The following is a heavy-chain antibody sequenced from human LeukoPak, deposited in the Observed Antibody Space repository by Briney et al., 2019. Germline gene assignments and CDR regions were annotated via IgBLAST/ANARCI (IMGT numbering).Heavy chain of an antibody. CDR1: GYTFTGYY. Sequence: ASVKVSCKASGYTFTGYYMHWVRQAPRQRLEWMGWINPNSGGTNYAQKFQGRVTMTRDTSISTAYMELSRLRSDDTAVYYCARSRGYYYDSSGYSDYWGQGTLVTVSS. D-gene: IGHD3-22*01. CDR3: ARSRGYYYDSSGYSDY. V-gene: IGHV1-2*02. CDR2: INPNSGGT. J-gene: IGHJ4*02.